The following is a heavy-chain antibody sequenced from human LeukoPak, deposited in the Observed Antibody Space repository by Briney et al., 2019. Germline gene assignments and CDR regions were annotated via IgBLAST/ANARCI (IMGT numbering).Heavy chain of an antibody. Sequence: SETLTLTCTVSGDFISRSSYYWAWIRQSPGKGLEWIGYTYHSGSTYYNPSLKSRVTISVDRSKNQFSLKLSSVTAADTAVYYCARGYSIYYMDVWGKGTTVTVSS. CDR2: TYHSGST. D-gene: IGHD5-24*01. CDR3: ARGYSIYYMDV. V-gene: IGHV4-39*07. J-gene: IGHJ6*03. CDR1: GDFISRSSYY.